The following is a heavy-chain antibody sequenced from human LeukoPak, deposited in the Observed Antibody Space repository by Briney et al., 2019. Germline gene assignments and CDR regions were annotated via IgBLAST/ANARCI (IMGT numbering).Heavy chain of an antibody. CDR1: GGSISSYY. V-gene: IGHV4-59*01. CDR3: AKHYSSGWTSEYYFDY. CDR2: TYYSGCT. J-gene: IGHJ4*02. Sequence: SSETLSLTCTVSGGSISSYYWSWIRPPPGKGLDWIGYTYYSGCTNHNPSLTRRDTISVDTSNNQFPLKLSSVTGADTALYYCAKHYSSGWTSEYYFDYWGEGTLVTVSS. D-gene: IGHD6-19*01.